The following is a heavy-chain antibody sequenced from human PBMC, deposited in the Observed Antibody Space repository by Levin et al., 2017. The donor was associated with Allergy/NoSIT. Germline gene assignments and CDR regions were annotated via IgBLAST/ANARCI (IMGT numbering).Heavy chain of an antibody. CDR2: IINSGVGT. J-gene: IGHJ4*02. D-gene: IGHD6-19*01. CDR3: AKDAIRGSDQPYYFDY. CDR1: GFTFNNYA. V-gene: IGHV3-23*01. Sequence: SCAASGFTFNNYAMSWVRQAPGKGLEWVSAIINSGVGTYYADSEKGRFTISRDNSKNTMYLQMNSLRAEDTAVYFCAKDAIRGSDQPYYFDYWGQGTLVTASS.